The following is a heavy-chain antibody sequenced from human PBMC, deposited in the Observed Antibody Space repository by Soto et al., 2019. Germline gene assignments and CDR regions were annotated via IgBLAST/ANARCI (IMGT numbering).Heavy chain of an antibody. Sequence: GASVKVSCKASGGTFSSYAISWVRQAPGQGLEWVGGIVPIFGTANYAQKFQGRVTITADKSTSTAYMELSSLRSEDTAVYYCASTGAYSSSWYRDYWGQGTLVTVSS. CDR3: ASTGAYSSSWYRDY. CDR2: IVPIFGTA. CDR1: GGTFSSYA. D-gene: IGHD6-13*01. J-gene: IGHJ4*02. V-gene: IGHV1-69*06.